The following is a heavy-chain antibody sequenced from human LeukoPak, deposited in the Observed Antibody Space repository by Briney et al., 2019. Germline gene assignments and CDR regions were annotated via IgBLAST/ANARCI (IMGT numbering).Heavy chain of an antibody. CDR1: GYFFNNYA. CDR3: VKGGQDCSPTTCYYD. CDR2: ISGSGRT. Sequence: GGSLGLSCVASGYFFNNYAVSWVRQAPGKGLEWVSAISGSGRTYYADSVKGRFTISRDNSKNTGYLQMNSLRAEDTAVYYCVKGGQDCSPTTCYYDWGQGTLVTVSS. V-gene: IGHV3-23*01. J-gene: IGHJ4*02. D-gene: IGHD2-2*01.